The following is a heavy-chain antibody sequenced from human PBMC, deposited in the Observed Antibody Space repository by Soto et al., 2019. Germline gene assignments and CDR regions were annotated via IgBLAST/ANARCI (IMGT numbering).Heavy chain of an antibody. CDR1: GGSVSSGSYY. CDR3: ARDYGYSYGAYYYYYGMHV. J-gene: IGHJ6*02. CDR2: IYYSGST. Sequence: QVQLQESGPGLVKPSETLSLTCTVSGGSVSSGSYYWSWIRQPPGKGLEWIGYIYYSGSTNYNPSLKSRVTISVDTSKNQFSLKLSSVTAADTAVYYCARDYGYSYGAYYYYYGMHVWGQGTTVTVSS. D-gene: IGHD5-18*01. V-gene: IGHV4-61*01.